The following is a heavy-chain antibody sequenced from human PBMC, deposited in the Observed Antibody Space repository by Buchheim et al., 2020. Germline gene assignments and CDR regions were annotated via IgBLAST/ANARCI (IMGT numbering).Heavy chain of an antibody. CDR2: VIPILGIA. CDR1: GGTFSSYA. CDR3: ARVDDYGDPFDY. V-gene: IGHV1-69*04. Sequence: QVQLVQSGAEVKKPGSSVKVSCKASGGTFSSYAISWVRQAPGQGLEWMGRVIPILGIAPYAQKFQGRVTITADKSTSTAYMELSSLRSEDTAVYYCARVDDYGDPFDYWGQGTL. J-gene: IGHJ4*02. D-gene: IGHD4-17*01.